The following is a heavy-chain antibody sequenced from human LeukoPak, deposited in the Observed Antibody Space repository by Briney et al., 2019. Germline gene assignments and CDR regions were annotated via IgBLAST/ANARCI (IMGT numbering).Heavy chain of an antibody. CDR2: ISFGGGYT. CDR1: GFTFSNYA. J-gene: IGHJ4*02. D-gene: IGHD6-19*01. CDR3: ASSGWYSDFDY. Sequence: GGSLRLSCVGYGFTFSNYAMTWVRQAPGKGLEWVSSISFGGGYTFYADSVKGRFTISRDNSKNTLYLQMNSLRAEDTAVYYCASSGWYSDFDYWGQGTLVTVSS. V-gene: IGHV3-23*01.